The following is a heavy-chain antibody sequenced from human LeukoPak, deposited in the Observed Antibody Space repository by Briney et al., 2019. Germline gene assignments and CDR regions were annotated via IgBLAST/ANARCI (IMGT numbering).Heavy chain of an antibody. V-gene: IGHV4-38-2*02. CDR3: ARGNSDRFPPYMDY. CDR2: IYHSGST. D-gene: IGHD2-21*01. J-gene: IGHJ4*02. Sequence: PSETLSLTCTVSGYSISSGNYWGWIRQSPGKGLEWIGTIYHSGSTYYNPSLKSRVTISVDTSKNQISLRLSSVTAADTAIYYCARGNSDRFPPYMDYWGQGILVIVSS. CDR1: GYSISSGNY.